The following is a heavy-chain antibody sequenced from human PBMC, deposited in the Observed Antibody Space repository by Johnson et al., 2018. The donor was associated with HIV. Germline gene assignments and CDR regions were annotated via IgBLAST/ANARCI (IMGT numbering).Heavy chain of an antibody. Sequence: VQLVESLGGLVQPGRSLRLSCSASVFTFDDYAMHWVRQAPGKGLEWVAGITWNSGNMGYAFSVKGRFAISRDNAKNSLYLQMNSLIVEDTALYYCAKDMGSGSSGWTFRPDPFDIWGQGTMVTVSS. V-gene: IGHV3-9*01. CDR3: AKDMGSGSSGWTFRPDPFDI. D-gene: IGHD6-19*01. CDR1: VFTFDDYA. J-gene: IGHJ3*02. CDR2: ITWNSGNM.